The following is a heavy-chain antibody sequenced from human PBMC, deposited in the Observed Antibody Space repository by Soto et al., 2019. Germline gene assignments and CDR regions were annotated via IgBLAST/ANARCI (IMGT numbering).Heavy chain of an antibody. CDR3: ARCSASWYWFDP. V-gene: IGHV4-31*11. CDR1: CDSIDDGAYY. Sequence: SETLSLTCAVSCDSIDDGAYYWTWIRRQPGKGLEWLGYIYYTGRTAYNPSLQSRLTISLDTSNNQFSLRLNSVTAADTGVYYCARCSASWYWFDPWGQGTLVTVSS. D-gene: IGHD6-13*01. CDR2: IYYTGRT. J-gene: IGHJ5*02.